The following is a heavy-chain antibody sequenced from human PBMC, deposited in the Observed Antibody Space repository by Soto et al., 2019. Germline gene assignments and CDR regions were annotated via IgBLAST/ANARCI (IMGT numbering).Heavy chain of an antibody. CDR1: GFTFRNFG. Sequence: EVQLLESGGGLVQPGGSLRLSCAASGFTFRNFGMSWVRQVPGKGLEWVSVINGGGGGGTHYADSVRGLFTTSRDNSRNTVYLQMDSLGPDDTAVYYCAKEMGPNWNFFDYWGQGTLATVFS. J-gene: IGHJ4*02. D-gene: IGHD1-1*01. CDR2: INGGGGGGT. V-gene: IGHV3-23*01. CDR3: AKEMGPNWNFFDY.